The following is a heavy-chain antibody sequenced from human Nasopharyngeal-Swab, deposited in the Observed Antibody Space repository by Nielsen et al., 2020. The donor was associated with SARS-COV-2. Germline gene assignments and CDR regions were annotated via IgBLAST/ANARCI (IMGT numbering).Heavy chain of an antibody. Sequence: GGSLRLSCAASGFTLSVYSVNWVRQAPGKGLEWVSDTSAGTSSTDYADSVKGRFIVSRDIVKNSLYLQLNSLRAEDTAVYYCARERNHYYLDYWGQGTLVTVSS. CDR1: GFTLSVYS. CDR3: ARERNHYYLDY. J-gene: IGHJ4*02. V-gene: IGHV3-48*01. D-gene: IGHD1-14*01. CDR2: TSAGTSST.